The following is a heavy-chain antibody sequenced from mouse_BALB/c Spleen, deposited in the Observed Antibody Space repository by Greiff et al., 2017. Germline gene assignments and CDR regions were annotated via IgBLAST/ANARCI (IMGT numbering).Heavy chain of an antibody. D-gene: IGHD2-12*01. J-gene: IGHJ4*01. CDR1: GFTFNTYA. CDR3: VRQLLLAYAMDY. V-gene: IGHV10-1*02. CDR2: IRSKSNNYAT. Sequence: EVKLMESGGGLVQPKGSLKLSCAASGFTFNTYAMNWVRQAPGKGLEWVARIRSKSNNYATYYADSVKDRFTISRDDSQSMLYLQMNNLKTEDTAMYYCVRQLLLAYAMDYWGQGTSVTVSS.